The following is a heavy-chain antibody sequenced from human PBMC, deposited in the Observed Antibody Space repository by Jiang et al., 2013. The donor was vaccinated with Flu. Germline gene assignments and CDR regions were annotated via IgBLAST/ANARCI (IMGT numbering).Heavy chain of an antibody. CDR2: IIPIFGKV. D-gene: IGHD3-3*01. CDR1: GGTLSSYA. J-gene: IGHJ4*02. Sequence: SGAEVKKPGSSVKVSCWASGGTLSSYASSWVRQAPGQGLEWLGEIIPIFGKVTYAQKFQGRVTITADKSTGTAYMELSSLRSEDTAVYYCARALGGYDFAPAADWGQGTLVTVSS. V-gene: IGHV1-69*06. CDR3: ARALGGYDFAPAAD.